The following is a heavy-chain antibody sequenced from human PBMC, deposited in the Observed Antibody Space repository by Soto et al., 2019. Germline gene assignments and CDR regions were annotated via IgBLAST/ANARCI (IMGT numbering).Heavy chain of an antibody. Sequence: ASVKVSCKAFGYTFTSYGISWVRQAPGQGLEWMGWISAYNGNTNYAQKPQGRVTMTTDTSTSTAYMELRSLRSDDTAVYYCERVRSSSSGPRFDYWGQGTLVTVSS. CDR1: GYTFTSYG. CDR3: ERVRSSSSGPRFDY. CDR2: ISAYNGNT. D-gene: IGHD6-6*01. V-gene: IGHV1-18*01. J-gene: IGHJ4*02.